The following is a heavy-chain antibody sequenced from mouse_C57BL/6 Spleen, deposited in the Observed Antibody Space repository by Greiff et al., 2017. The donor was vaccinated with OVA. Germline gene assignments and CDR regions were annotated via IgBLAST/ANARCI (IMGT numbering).Heavy chain of an antibody. CDR2: IDPSDSYT. J-gene: IGHJ3*01. V-gene: IGHV1-69*01. Sequence: QVQLQQPGAELVMPGASVQLSCKASGYTFTSYWMHWVKQRPGQGLEWIGEIDPSDSYTNYNQQFKGKSTLTVDKSSSTAYMQLSSLTTEDSAVYYCARFEGSWFAYWGQGTLVTVSA. CDR1: GYTFTSYW. CDR3: ARFEGSWFAY.